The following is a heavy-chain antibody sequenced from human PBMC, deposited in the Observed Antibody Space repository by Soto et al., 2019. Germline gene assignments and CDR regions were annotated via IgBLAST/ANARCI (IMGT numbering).Heavy chain of an antibody. V-gene: IGHV4-30-2*01. CDR2: IYHSGGT. J-gene: IGHJ4*02. D-gene: IGHD2-21*02. CDR3: ARGGDYYFDS. Sequence: SETLSLTCAASGDSITSGGFSWSWIRQPPGKGLEWIGYIYHSGGTYYNPSLKSRVTISINRSKDQFSLKMSSVTATDTAVYYCARGGDYYFDSWGQGTLVTVSS. CDR1: GDSITSGGFS.